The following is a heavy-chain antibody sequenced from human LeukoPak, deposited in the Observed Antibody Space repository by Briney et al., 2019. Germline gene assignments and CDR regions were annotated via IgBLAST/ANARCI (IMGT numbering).Heavy chain of an antibody. D-gene: IGHD6-19*01. CDR1: GYTLTELS. V-gene: IGHV1-24*01. J-gene: IGHJ4*02. Sequence: ASVKVSCKVSGYTLTELSMHWVRQAPGQGLEWMGGFDPEDGETIYAQKFQGRVTMTEDTSTDTAYMELSSLRSEDTAVYYCATQGAVAGQHGSLQLDYWGQGTLVTVSS. CDR3: ATQGAVAGQHGSLQLDY. CDR2: FDPEDGET.